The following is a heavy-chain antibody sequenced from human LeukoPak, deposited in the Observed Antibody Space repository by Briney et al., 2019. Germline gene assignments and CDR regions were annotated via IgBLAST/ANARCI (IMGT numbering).Heavy chain of an antibody. V-gene: IGHV4-39*07. CDR3: ARVGYSYGYPFDY. CDR1: GGSISSSPYY. D-gene: IGHD5-18*01. Sequence: SETLSLTCNVSGGSISSSPYYWGWIRQPPGKGLEWIGSVYYSGNTYYNPSLQSRVTISVDTSKNQFSLKLSSVTAADTAVYYCARVGYSYGYPFDYWGQGTLVTVSS. J-gene: IGHJ4*02. CDR2: VYYSGNT.